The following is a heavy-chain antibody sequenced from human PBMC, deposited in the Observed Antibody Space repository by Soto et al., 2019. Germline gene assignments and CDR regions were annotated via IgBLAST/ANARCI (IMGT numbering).Heavy chain of an antibody. D-gene: IGHD3-22*01. Sequence: ASVKVSCKASGYTFTSYYMHWVRQAPGQGLEWMGIINPSGGSTSYAQKFQGRVTMTRDTSTSTVYMELSSLRSEDTAVYYCARDLSADYYDSSGYLPFGMDVWGKGTTVTVSS. V-gene: IGHV1-46*01. CDR3: ARDLSADYYDSSGYLPFGMDV. J-gene: IGHJ6*04. CDR1: GYTFTSYY. CDR2: INPSGGST.